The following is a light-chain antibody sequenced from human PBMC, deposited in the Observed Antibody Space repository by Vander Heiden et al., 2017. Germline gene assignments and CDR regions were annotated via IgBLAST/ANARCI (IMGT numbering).Light chain of an antibody. J-gene: IGKJ1*01. CDR1: QSVLSSSNNKNY. V-gene: IGKV4-1*01. Sequence: DIVMTQSPDSLAVSLGERATIHCKSSQSVLSSSNNKNYLAWYQQKPGQPPKLLIYWASTRESGVPDRFSGSGSGTDFTLTISSLQAEDVAVYYCQQYYSRFRRFGQGTKVEFK. CDR2: WAS. CDR3: QQYYSRFRR.